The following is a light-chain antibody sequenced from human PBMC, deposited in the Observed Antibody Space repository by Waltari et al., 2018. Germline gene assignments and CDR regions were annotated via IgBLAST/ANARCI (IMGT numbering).Light chain of an antibody. CDR2: KSD. Sequence: QSVLTQPPSASGPPGQRVPLPCSRSSSTIGSNYLSCYQQPPGTAPKLLIYKSDQRSSGVPDRFSGSKSGTSASLAISGLRSEDEADYYCATWDDSLNALVFGGGTKLTVL. V-gene: IGLV1-47*01. CDR1: SSTIGSNY. J-gene: IGLJ3*02. CDR3: ATWDDSLNALV.